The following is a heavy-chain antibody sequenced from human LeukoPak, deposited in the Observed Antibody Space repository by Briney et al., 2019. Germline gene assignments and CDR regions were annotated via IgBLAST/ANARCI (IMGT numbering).Heavy chain of an antibody. D-gene: IGHD4-11*01. Sequence: PSQTLSLTCTVSGGSISSGGYYWSWIRQPPGKGLEWIGYIYHSGSTYYNPSLKSRVTISVDRSKIQFSLKLSSVTAADTAVYYCARADTVTTGYFDYWGQGTLVTVSS. CDR2: IYHSGST. J-gene: IGHJ4*02. CDR1: GGSISSGGYY. CDR3: ARADTVTTGYFDY. V-gene: IGHV4-30-2*01.